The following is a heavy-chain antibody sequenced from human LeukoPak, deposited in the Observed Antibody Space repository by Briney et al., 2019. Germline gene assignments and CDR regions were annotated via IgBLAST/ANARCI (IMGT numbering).Heavy chain of an antibody. D-gene: IGHD6-6*01. CDR3: ARRGGSSSRRSPIDY. Sequence: GGSLRLSCTASRFTFSDYWMTWVRQAPGKGPEWVANIKQDGSQRYYVDSVRGRFTISRDNAKNSLFLQMNGLRAEDTAVYYCARRGGSSSRRSPIDYWGQGTLVTVSS. V-gene: IGHV3-7*01. J-gene: IGHJ4*02. CDR2: IKQDGSQR. CDR1: RFTFSDYW.